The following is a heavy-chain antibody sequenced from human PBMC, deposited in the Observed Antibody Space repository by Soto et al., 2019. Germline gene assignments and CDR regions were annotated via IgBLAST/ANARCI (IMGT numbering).Heavy chain of an antibody. Sequence: GGSLRLSCAASGFTFSSYAMSWVRQAPGKGLEWVSTISGSGGTTYYADSVKGRFTISRDKSKNTVYLQMNSLRAEDTAVYYCAKDDIVIVPAAISQSGFDYWGQGTLVTVSS. CDR3: AKDDIVIVPAAISQSGFDY. CDR2: ISGSGGTT. V-gene: IGHV3-23*01. J-gene: IGHJ4*02. D-gene: IGHD2-2*02. CDR1: GFTFSSYA.